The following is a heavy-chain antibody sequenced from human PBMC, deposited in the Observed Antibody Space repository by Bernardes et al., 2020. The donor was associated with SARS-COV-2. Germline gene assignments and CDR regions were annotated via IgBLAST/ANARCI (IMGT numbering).Heavy chain of an antibody. D-gene: IGHD2-15*01. V-gene: IGHV4-31*03. CDR1: GGSISSGGYY. Sequence: TLSLTCPVSGGSISSGGYYWSWIRQHPGKGLEWIGYIYYSGSTYYNPSLKSRVTISVDTSKNQFSLKLSSVTAADTAVYYCARENCSGGSCYSHDYYGMDVWGQGTTVTVSS. CDR2: IYYSGST. CDR3: ARENCSGGSCYSHDYYGMDV. J-gene: IGHJ6*02.